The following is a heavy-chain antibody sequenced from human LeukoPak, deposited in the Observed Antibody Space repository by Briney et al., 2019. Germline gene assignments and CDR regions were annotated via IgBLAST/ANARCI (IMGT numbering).Heavy chain of an antibody. V-gene: IGHV3-23*01. CDR3: AKDIATRLLLGLGFFDY. D-gene: IGHD3-22*01. J-gene: IGHJ4*02. CDR2: ISGSGGST. Sequence: GGSLRLSCAASGFPFSSYAMSWVRQAPGKGLEWVSAISGSGGSTYYPDSVKGRFTISRDNSKNTLYLQMNSLRAEDTAVYYCAKDIATRLLLGLGFFDYWGQGTLVTVSS. CDR1: GFPFSSYA.